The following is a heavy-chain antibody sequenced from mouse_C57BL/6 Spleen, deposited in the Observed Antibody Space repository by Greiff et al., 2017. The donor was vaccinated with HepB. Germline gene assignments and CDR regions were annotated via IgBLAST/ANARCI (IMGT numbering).Heavy chain of an antibody. J-gene: IGHJ3*01. CDR3: ARGCEYDTVFAY. V-gene: IGHV1-31*01. CDR2: IYPYNGGS. Sequence: EVQLQQSGPELVKPGASVKISCKASGYSSTGSYMNWVKQRPGNILDWIGHIYPYNGGSSYNQKFKGKATLTADESSSTAYMELRSLTSEDSAVYYCARGCEYDTVFAYWGQGTLVTVSA. D-gene: IGHD2-4*01. CDR1: GYSSTGSY.